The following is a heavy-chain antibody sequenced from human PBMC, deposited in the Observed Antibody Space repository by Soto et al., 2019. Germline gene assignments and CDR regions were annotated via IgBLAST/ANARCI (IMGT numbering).Heavy chain of an antibody. Sequence: NLPETLSLTCAVSGGSISSSNWWSWVRQPPGKGLEWIGEIYHSGSTNYNPSLKSRVTISVDKSKNQFSLKLSSVTAADTAVYYCARLPRELLSANDAFDIWGPGTMVTVSS. J-gene: IGHJ3*02. D-gene: IGHD1-26*01. CDR3: ARLPRELLSANDAFDI. V-gene: IGHV4-4*03. CDR1: GGSISSSNW. CDR2: IYHSGST.